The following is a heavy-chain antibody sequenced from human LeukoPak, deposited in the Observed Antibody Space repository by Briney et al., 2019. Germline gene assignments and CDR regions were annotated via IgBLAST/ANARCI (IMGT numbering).Heavy chain of an antibody. CDR1: GGTFSSYA. CDR3: ARGEDSGYDWDY. J-gene: IGHJ4*02. V-gene: IGHV1-69*05. Sequence: GASVKVSCKASGGTFSSYAISWVRQAPGQGLEWVGGIIPIFGTANYAQKFQGRVTITTDESTSTAYMELSSLRSEDTAVYYCARGEDSGYDWDYWGQGTLVTVSS. CDR2: IIPIFGTA. D-gene: IGHD5-12*01.